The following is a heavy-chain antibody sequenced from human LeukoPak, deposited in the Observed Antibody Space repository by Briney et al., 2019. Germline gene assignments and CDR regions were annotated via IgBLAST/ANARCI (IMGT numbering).Heavy chain of an antibody. D-gene: IGHD3-22*01. V-gene: IGHV3-11*01. Sequence: SGGSLRLSCAASGFTFSDYYMSWIRQAPGKGLEWVSYISSSGSTIYYADSVKGRFTISRDNAKYSLYLQMNSLRAEDTAVYYCARGWLRFNYYYYYYMDVWGKGTTVTISS. CDR3: ARGWLRFNYYYYYYMDV. CDR1: GFTFSDYY. CDR2: ISSSGSTI. J-gene: IGHJ6*03.